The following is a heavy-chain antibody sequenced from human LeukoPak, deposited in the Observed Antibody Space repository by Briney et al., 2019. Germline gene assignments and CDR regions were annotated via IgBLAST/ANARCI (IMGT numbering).Heavy chain of an antibody. CDR3: ARVSPYCTNGVCALDY. CDR1: GGSISGYY. D-gene: IGHD2-8*01. J-gene: IGHJ4*02. CDR2: IYYSGST. Sequence: SETLSLTCTVSGGSISGYYWSWIRQPPGKGLEWIGYIYYSGSTNYNPSLKSRVTISVDTSKNQFSLKLSSVTAADTAVYYCARVSPYCTNGVCALDYWGQGTLVTVSS. V-gene: IGHV4-59*01.